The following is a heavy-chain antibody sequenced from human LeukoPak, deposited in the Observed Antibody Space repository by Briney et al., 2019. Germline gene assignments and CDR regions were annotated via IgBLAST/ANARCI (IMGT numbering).Heavy chain of an antibody. CDR2: IKQDGSEK. D-gene: IGHD5-24*01. V-gene: IGHV3-7*01. Sequence: GGSLRLSCAASGFTFSSYWMSGVRQAPGKGLEWVANIKQDGSEKYYMDSVKGRFTISRENAKNSLYLQMNSMRAEDTAVYYCARDGFYKYYYYYGMDVWGQGTTVTVSS. J-gene: IGHJ6*02. CDR1: GFTFSSYW. CDR3: ARDGFYKYYYYYGMDV.